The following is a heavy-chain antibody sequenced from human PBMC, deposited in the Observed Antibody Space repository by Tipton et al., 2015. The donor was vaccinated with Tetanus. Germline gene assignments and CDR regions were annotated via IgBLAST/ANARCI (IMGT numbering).Heavy chain of an antibody. Sequence: QLVQSEAEVKKPGESLKISCKGSGYSFTSYWIGWVRQMPGKGLEWMGIIYPGDSDTRYSPSFQGQVTISADKSIGTAYLQWSSLKASDTAMYYCARCGGDFWSGYPSGLDYWGQGTLVTVSS. D-gene: IGHD3-3*01. V-gene: IGHV5-51*01. CDR2: IYPGDSDT. CDR1: GYSFTSYW. J-gene: IGHJ4*02. CDR3: ARCGGDFWSGYPSGLDY.